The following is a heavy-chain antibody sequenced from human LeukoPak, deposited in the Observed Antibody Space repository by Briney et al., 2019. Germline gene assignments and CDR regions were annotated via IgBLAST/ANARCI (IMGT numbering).Heavy chain of an antibody. CDR1: GFTFSSYA. Sequence: PGGSLRLSCAASGFTFSSYAMSWVRQAPGKGLEWVSVISGSGGSTYYADSVKGRFTISRDNSKNTLYLQMNSLRAEDTAVYYCAKDFPIVDIAVAGPFDYWGQGTLVTVSS. D-gene: IGHD6-19*01. V-gene: IGHV3-23*01. J-gene: IGHJ4*02. CDR3: AKDFPIVDIAVAGPFDY. CDR2: ISGSGGST.